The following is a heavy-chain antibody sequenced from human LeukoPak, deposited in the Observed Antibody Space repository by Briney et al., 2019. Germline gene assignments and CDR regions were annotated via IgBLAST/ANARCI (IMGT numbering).Heavy chain of an antibody. Sequence: SVKVSCKASGGTFSSYAISWVRQAPGQGLEWMGGIIPIFGTANYAQKFQGRVTITADKSTSTAYMELSSLRSEDTAVYYCATRPVRWNSLTKNYYYMDVWGKGTTVTVSS. V-gene: IGHV1-69*06. CDR3: ATRPVRWNSLTKNYYYMDV. CDR1: GGTFSSYA. D-gene: IGHD1-7*01. J-gene: IGHJ6*03. CDR2: IIPIFGTA.